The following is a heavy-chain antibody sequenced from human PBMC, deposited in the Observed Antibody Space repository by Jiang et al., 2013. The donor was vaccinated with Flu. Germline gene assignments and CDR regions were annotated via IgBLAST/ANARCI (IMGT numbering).Heavy chain of an antibody. D-gene: IGHD5-18*01. V-gene: IGHV5-51*01. CDR3: ALTAMVTGFDY. Sequence: SYWIGWVRQMPGKGLEWMGIIYPGDSDTRYSPSFQGQVTISADKSISTAYLQWSSLKASDTAMYYCALTAMVTGFDYWGQGTLVTVSS. CDR2: IYPGDSDT. CDR1: SYW. J-gene: IGHJ4*02.